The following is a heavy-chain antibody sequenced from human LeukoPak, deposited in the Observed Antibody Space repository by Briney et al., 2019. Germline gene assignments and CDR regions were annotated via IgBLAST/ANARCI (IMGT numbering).Heavy chain of an antibody. V-gene: IGHV4-59*01. CDR2: IYYSGST. J-gene: IGHJ4*02. CDR1: GDSISSYY. Sequence: SETLSLTCTVSGDSISSYYWSWIRQPPGKGLEWIGYIYYSGSTNYNPSLQSRVTISVDTSKSQFSLKLSSVTAADTAVYYCATHYYETGYFDYWGQGTLVTVSS. CDR3: ATHYYETGYFDY. D-gene: IGHD3-22*01.